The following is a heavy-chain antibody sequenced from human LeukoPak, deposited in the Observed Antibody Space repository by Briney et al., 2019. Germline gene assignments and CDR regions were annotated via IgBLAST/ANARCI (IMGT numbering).Heavy chain of an antibody. CDR3: ARVHCSSTSCYTPYYYYGMDV. Sequence: GGSLRLSCAASGFTFSSYWMSWVHQAPGKGLEWVANIKQDGSEKYYVDSVKGRFTISRDNAKNSLYLQMNSLRAEDTAVYYCARVHCSSTSCYTPYYYYGMDVWGQGTTVTVSS. CDR2: IKQDGSEK. D-gene: IGHD2-2*02. J-gene: IGHJ6*02. V-gene: IGHV3-7*01. CDR1: GFTFSSYW.